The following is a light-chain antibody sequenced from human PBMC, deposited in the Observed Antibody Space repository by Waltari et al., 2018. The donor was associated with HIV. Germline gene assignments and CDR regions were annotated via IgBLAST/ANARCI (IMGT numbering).Light chain of an antibody. CDR2: AAS. V-gene: IGKV1-39*01. J-gene: IGKJ3*01. Sequence: DIQMTQSPSSLAASVGSRLSISCRASQNVYTFLNWYQQKPGHAPKLLIYAASTLQSGVPSRFSASGSGTEFTLTVTRLEPDDFATYYCQQSYTTGTFGPGTEV. CDR1: QNVYTF. CDR3: QQSYTTGT.